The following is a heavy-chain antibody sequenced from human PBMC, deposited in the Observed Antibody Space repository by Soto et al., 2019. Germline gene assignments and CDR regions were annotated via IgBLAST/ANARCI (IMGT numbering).Heavy chain of an antibody. J-gene: IGHJ4*02. D-gene: IGHD3-10*01. V-gene: IGHV3-53*01. CDR2: IYGTGTT. CDR3: AKDGRGSGSHYNSFGY. CDR1: GFTVGNNY. Sequence: EVQLVESGGGLIQPGGSLKLSCAASGFTVGNNYMSWVRQAPGKGLEWVSLIYGTGTTKYADSVKGRFTVSRDNAKNTLYLQMNSLRAEDTAVSYCAKDGRGSGSHYNSFGYWGQGTLVTVSS.